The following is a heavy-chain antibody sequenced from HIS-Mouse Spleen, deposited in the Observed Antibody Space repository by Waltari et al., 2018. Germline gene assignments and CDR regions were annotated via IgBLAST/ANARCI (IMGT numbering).Heavy chain of an antibody. Sequence: EVQLVESGGGLVQPGGSLRLSCAASGFTVSSNYMSWVGQAPGKGVEWVSVNDSGGSTYYADSVKGRFTISRDNSKNTLYLQLNSLRAEDTAVYYCARSNWYFDYWGQGTLVTVSS. J-gene: IGHJ4*02. CDR3: ARSNWYFDY. CDR1: GFTVSSNY. V-gene: IGHV3-66*01. D-gene: IGHD7-27*01. CDR2: NDSGGST.